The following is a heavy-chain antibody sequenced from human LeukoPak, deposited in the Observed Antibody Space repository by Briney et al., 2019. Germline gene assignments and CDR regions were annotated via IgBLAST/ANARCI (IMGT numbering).Heavy chain of an antibody. D-gene: IGHD4-17*01. Sequence: PGGSLRLSCSVSEITFSDFWMNWVRQAPGKRLEWVASIKKDGSEEYYVDSVRGRFTISRDNAQNSLYLQMNSLRDEDTAVYYCASGHYADYDWGQGTLVTVSS. J-gene: IGHJ4*02. CDR1: EITFSDFW. CDR2: IKKDGSEE. CDR3: ASGHYADYD. V-gene: IGHV3-7*01.